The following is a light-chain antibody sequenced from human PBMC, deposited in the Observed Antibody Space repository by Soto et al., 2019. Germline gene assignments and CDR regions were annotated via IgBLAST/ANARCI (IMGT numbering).Light chain of an antibody. Sequence: DIQMTQSPSTLSASVGDRVTITCRASHSISSWLAWYEQKPGKAPKLLIFDASSLASGVPSRFSGSGAGTEFTLTNSSLQPDDVATYYCQQYNTYLTFCQGTMVEI. CDR1: HSISSW. CDR2: DAS. J-gene: IGKJ1*01. V-gene: IGKV1-5*01. CDR3: QQYNTYLT.